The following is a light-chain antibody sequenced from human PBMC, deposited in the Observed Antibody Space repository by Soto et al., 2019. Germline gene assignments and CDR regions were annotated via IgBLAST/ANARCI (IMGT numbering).Light chain of an antibody. CDR1: QGISSY. Sequence: DIQLTQSPSFLSASVGDRVTITCRASQGISSYLAWYQQKPGKAPKLLIYAASTLQSGVPSRFSGSGSGTEFTLTISSLQPEDFATYYCQQPTSYPLTSGGGTQVDIK. J-gene: IGKJ4*01. CDR2: AAS. V-gene: IGKV1-9*01. CDR3: QQPTSYPLT.